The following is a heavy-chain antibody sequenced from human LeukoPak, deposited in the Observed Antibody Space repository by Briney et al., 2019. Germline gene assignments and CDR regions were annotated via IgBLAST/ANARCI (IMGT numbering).Heavy chain of an antibody. CDR3: ASSFYESSGYNLDF. CDR1: GGSSGTYY. V-gene: IGHV4-4*08. Sequence: SETLSLTCTVSGGSSGTYYWSWVRQTPGKGLEWVGYSYTSGSTEYNPSLKSRVTISVDPSKNQFSLKLTSLTAADTAVYFCASSFYESSGYNLDFWGEGTLVTVSS. D-gene: IGHD3-22*01. CDR2: SYTSGST. J-gene: IGHJ4*02.